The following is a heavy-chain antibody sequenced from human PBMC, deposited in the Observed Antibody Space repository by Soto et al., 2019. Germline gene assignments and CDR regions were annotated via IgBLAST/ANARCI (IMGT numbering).Heavy chain of an antibody. J-gene: IGHJ4*02. CDR1: GYSISSGYY. D-gene: IGHD6-13*01. Sequence: PSETLSLTCAVSGYSISSGYYWGWIRQPPGRGLEWIGSIYHSGSTYYNPSLKSRVTISVDTSKDQFSLKLSSVTAADTAVYYCARDPPQDSSPYYFDYWGQGTLVTVSS. V-gene: IGHV4-38-2*02. CDR3: ARDPPQDSSPYYFDY. CDR2: IYHSGST.